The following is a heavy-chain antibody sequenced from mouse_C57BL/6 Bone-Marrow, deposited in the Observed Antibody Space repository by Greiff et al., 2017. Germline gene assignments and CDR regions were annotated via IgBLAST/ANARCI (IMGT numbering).Heavy chain of an antibody. J-gene: IGHJ3*01. D-gene: IGHD3-1*01. CDR3: AIRAGFAY. Sequence: QVQLQQPGAELVKPGASVKVSCKASGYTFTSYWMHWVKQRPGQGLEWIGRIHPSGSDTNYNQKFKGKDTLTVDKSSSTAYMQLSSLTSEDSAVYYCAIRAGFAYWGQGTLVTVSA. CDR1: GYTFTSYW. V-gene: IGHV1-74*01. CDR2: IHPSGSDT.